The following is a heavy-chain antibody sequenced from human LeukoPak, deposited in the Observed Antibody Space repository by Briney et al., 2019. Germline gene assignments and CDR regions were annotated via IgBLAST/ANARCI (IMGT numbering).Heavy chain of an antibody. CDR1: GFTFSSYA. J-gene: IGHJ6*02. V-gene: IGHV3-21*01. D-gene: IGHD3-9*01. CDR2: ISSSSSYI. CDR3: AVYYDILTGYYVGLDV. Sequence: AGGSLRLSCAASGFTFSSYAMSWVRQAPGKGLEWVSSISSSSSYIYYADSVKGRFTISRDNAKNSLYLQMNSLRAEDTAAYYCAVYYDILTGYYVGLDVWGQGTTVTVSS.